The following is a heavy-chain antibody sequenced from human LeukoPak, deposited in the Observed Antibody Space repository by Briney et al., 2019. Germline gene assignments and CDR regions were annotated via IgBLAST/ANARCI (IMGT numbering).Heavy chain of an antibody. D-gene: IGHD2-15*01. CDR3: ARGSKVCSRGGSCYYNWFDP. J-gene: IGHJ5*02. V-gene: IGHV6-1*01. CDR2: TYYRSKWYN. Sequence: SQTLSLTRATSGDSVSSNSAAWNWVRQSPSGGLEWLGRTYYRSKWYNDYAVSVKSRITINPDTSKNQFSLQLNSVTPEDTAVYYCARGSKVCSRGGSCYYNWFDPWGQGTLVTVSS. CDR1: GDSVSSNSAA.